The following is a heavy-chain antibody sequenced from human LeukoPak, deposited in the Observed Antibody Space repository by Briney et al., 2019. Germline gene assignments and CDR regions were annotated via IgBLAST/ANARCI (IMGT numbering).Heavy chain of an antibody. V-gene: IGHV5-51*01. CDR3: ARFDYRATSH. Sequence: GGSLRLSCKVSGYTFTSYWIGWVRQMPGKDLEWMGIINPGDSDTRYSPSFQGQVTISADKSISTAYLQWSSLKASDTAMYYCARFDYRATSHWGQGTLVTVSS. CDR2: INPGDSDT. CDR1: GYTFTSYW. D-gene: IGHD4-17*01. J-gene: IGHJ4*02.